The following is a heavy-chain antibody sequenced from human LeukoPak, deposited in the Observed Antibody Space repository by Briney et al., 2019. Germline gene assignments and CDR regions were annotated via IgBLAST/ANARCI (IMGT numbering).Heavy chain of an antibody. CDR3: ARERSSGVMDV. V-gene: IGHV4-39*02. Sequence: NASETLSLTCTVAGGSISSSSYYWGWIRQPPGKGLEWIGSIYYSGSIYYNPSHKSRATISVDTSKTQFSLKLSSVTAADTAVYYCARERSSGVMDVWGKGTTVTVSS. CDR1: GGSISSSSYY. J-gene: IGHJ6*04. D-gene: IGHD6-19*01. CDR2: IYYSGSI.